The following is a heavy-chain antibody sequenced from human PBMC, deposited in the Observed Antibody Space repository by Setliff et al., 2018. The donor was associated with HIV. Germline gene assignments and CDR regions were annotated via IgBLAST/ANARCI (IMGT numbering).Heavy chain of an antibody. J-gene: IGHJ5*02. V-gene: IGHV3-33*01. CDR1: GFTFSDYA. CDR2: IWHDGSNQ. Sequence: GSLRLSCAASGFTFSDYAMHWVRQAPGKGLEWVAVIWHDGSNQYYADSVKGRFTISRDNSRNTQYLQMNSLSVEDTAVYYCTSRSWGQGTLVTVSS. CDR3: TSRS.